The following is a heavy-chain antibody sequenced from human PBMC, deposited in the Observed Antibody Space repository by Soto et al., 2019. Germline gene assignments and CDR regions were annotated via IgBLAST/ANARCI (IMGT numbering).Heavy chain of an antibody. CDR2: ISGSGDSA. CDR1: GFPFSHYA. D-gene: IGHD6-19*01. V-gene: IGHV3-23*01. Sequence: GGSLRLSCTASGFPFSHYAMNWVRQGPGTRLEWVADISGSGDSARYADSVRGRFTISRDNARDTLYLQMNSLRVDDTAVYYCGKERRGSGWSVCNFWGQGALVTVSS. J-gene: IGHJ4*02. CDR3: GKERRGSGWSVCNF.